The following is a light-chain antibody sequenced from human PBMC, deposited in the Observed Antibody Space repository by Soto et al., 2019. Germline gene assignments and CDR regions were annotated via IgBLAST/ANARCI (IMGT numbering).Light chain of an antibody. CDR1: SSDVGANIF. V-gene: IGLV2-14*01. CDR3: SSSTTDSTYV. CDR2: TVS. Sequence: QSALTQPASLSGSPGQSITISCTGTSSDVGANIFVSWYQQHPGKVPKLMIYTVSSRPSGVSQRFSGSKSGNTASLTISGLQAEDEADYYCSSSTTDSTYVFGTGTKVTVL. J-gene: IGLJ1*01.